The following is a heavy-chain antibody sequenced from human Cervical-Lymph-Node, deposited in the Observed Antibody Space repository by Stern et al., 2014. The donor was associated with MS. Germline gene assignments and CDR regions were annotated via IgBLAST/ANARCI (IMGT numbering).Heavy chain of an antibody. CDR1: GGSISSSSYY. V-gene: IGHV4-39*01. CDR3: ARHAHYYDSSGFFAFDI. J-gene: IGHJ3*02. CDR2: IYYSGST. D-gene: IGHD3-22*01. Sequence: QVQLQQSGPGLVKPSETLSLTCTVSGGSISSSSYYWGWIRQPPGKGLEWIGSIYYSGSTYYNPSLKSRVTISVDTSTNQFPLKLSSVTAADTAVYYCARHAHYYDSSGFFAFDIWGQGTMVTVSS.